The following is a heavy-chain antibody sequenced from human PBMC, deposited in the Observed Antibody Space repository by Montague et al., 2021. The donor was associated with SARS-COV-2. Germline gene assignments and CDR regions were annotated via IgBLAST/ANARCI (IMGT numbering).Heavy chain of an antibody. D-gene: IGHD4-17*01. CDR2: IYNSGTT. J-gene: IGHJ5*02. Sequence: SETLSLTCTVSGDSTSCPNCYWGWIRQAPGKGLDWIGTIYNSGTTYYNPSLKSRLTISIYTSKNHFSLKLTSVTAADTAVYSCARHRNYGDHSLDNWFHPGGQGTLVTVSS. CDR3: ARHRNYGDHSLDNWFHP. CDR1: GDSTSCPNCY. V-gene: IGHV4-39*01.